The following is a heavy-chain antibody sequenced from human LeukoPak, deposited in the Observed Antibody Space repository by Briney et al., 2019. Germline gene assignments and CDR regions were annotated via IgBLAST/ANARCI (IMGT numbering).Heavy chain of an antibody. D-gene: IGHD3-3*01. V-gene: IGHV4-34*01. Sequence: SETLSLTCGGYGGSFRGEYGRWVRQGPGKGRERSGESKNSGRTNYNPSLKSRVTISVDTSKNQFSLKLSSVTAADTAVYYCARDYDFWSGSVSDYYYGMDVWGQGTTVTVSS. CDR3: ARDYDFWSGSVSDYYYGMDV. CDR2: SKNSGRT. CDR1: GGSFRGEY. J-gene: IGHJ6*02.